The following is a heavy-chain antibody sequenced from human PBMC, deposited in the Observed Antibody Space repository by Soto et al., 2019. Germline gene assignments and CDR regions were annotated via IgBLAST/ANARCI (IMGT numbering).Heavy chain of an antibody. CDR1: GFTFRVYW. V-gene: IGHV3-7*05. Sequence: GGSLRLSCAASGFTFRVYWMSWVRQAPGKGLEWVANIKEDGTKTDHLDSVKGRFTISRDNSKNTLYLQMNTLKAEDTAVYYCAKDIRSIWTKNWFDPWGQGTLVTVSS. CDR3: AKDIRSIWTKNWFDP. J-gene: IGHJ5*02. CDR2: IKEDGTKT. D-gene: IGHD6-6*01.